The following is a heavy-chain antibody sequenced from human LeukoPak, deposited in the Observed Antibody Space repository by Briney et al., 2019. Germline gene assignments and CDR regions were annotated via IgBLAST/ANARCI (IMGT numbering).Heavy chain of an antibody. CDR3: AKDRDTMIVVATYAFDI. D-gene: IGHD3-22*01. CDR1: GFTFSSYG. J-gene: IGHJ3*02. CDR2: ISYDGSNK. V-gene: IGHV3-30*18. Sequence: GGSLRLSCAASGFTFSSYGMHWVRQAPGKGLEWVAVISYDGSNKYYADSVKGRFTISRDNSKNTLYLQMNSLRAEDTAVYYCAKDRDTMIVVATYAFDIWGQGTMVTVSS.